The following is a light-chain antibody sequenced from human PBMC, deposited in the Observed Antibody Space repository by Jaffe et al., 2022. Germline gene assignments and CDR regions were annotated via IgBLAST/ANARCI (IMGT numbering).Light chain of an antibody. J-gene: IGLJ2*01. Sequence: SYELTQPPSVSVSPGQTARITCSGDALPKKYAYWYQQKSGQAPVLVIYEDSKRPSGIPERFSGSSSGTMATLTISGAQVEDEADYYCYSTDSSGNHRVVFGGGTKLTVL. CDR2: EDS. CDR3: YSTDSSGNHRVV. V-gene: IGLV3-10*01. CDR1: ALPKKY.